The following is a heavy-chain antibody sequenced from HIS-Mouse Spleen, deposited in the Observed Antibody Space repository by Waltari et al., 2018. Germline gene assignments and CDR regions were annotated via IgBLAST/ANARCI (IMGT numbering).Heavy chain of an antibody. J-gene: IGHJ3*02. V-gene: IGHV4-59*08. Sequence: QVQLQESGPGLVKPSETLSRTCTVSGGSISSYSWSWIRQPPGKGLEWIGYIYYSGSTNYNPSLKSRVTISVDTSKNQFSLKLSSVTAADTAVYYCAAPGYSSSWYAFDIWGQGTMVTVSS. CDR2: IYYSGST. D-gene: IGHD6-13*01. CDR1: GGSISSYS. CDR3: AAPGYSSSWYAFDI.